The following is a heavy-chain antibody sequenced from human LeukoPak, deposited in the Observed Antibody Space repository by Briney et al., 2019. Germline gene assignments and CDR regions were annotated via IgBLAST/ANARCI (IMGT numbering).Heavy chain of an antibody. D-gene: IGHD6-13*01. Sequence: ASVRVSSKASGGTFSSYAISWVRQAPGQGLEIMGIINPSGGSTTYAQKFQGRVTVTGDTSTSTVYMELSSLRSEDTAVYYCAKLAAAGTAHYYFDYWGQGTLVTVSS. CDR3: AKLAAAGTAHYYFDY. J-gene: IGHJ4*02. CDR1: GGTFSSYA. CDR2: INPSGGST. V-gene: IGHV1-46*01.